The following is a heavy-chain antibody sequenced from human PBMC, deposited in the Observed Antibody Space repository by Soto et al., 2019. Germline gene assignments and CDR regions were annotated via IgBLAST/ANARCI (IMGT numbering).Heavy chain of an antibody. V-gene: IGHV4-34*11. D-gene: IGHD3-10*01. CDR2: INYTGNT. CDR3: ARVDGSGSYSHGLDV. J-gene: IGHJ6*02. CDR1: GESFSQYY. Sequence: SETLSLTCAVYGESFSQYYWHWIRQSPGKGLEWIGCINYTGNTSYNPSLNGRVTMSVDTSKNQFSLNLDSVTAADTAVYYCARVDGSGSYSHGLDVWGQGTTVTVSS.